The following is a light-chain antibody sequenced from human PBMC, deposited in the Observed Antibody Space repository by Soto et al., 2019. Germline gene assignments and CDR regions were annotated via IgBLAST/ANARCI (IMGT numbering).Light chain of an antibody. CDR2: EVS. J-gene: IGLJ1*01. Sequence: QSALTQPASVSGSPGQSITISCTGTSSDIGDYNYVSWYQQHPGKAPKLMIYEVSNRPSGVSNRFSGSKSGNTASLTISGRQAEDEADYYCSSYTSSTTLFFFGTGTKVTVL. CDR3: SSYTSSTTLFF. CDR1: SSDIGDYNY. V-gene: IGLV2-14*01.